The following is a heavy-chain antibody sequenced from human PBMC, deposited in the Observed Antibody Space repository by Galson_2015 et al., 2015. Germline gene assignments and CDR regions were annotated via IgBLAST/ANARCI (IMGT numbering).Heavy chain of an antibody. V-gene: IGHV1-69*13. J-gene: IGHJ6*02. CDR1: GGTFSSYA. CDR2: IIPIFGTA. D-gene: IGHD2-2*01. Sequence: SVKVSCKASGGTFSSYAISWVRQAPGQGLEWMGGIIPIFGTANYAQKFQGRVTITADESTSTAYMELSSLRSEDTAVYYCARGEVYRSSTSCHGWGYYYYGMDVWGQGTTVTVSS. CDR3: ARGEVYRSSTSCHGWGYYYYGMDV.